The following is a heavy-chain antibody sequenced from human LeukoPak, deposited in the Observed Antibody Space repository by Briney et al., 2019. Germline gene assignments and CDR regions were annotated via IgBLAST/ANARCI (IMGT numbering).Heavy chain of an antibody. Sequence: GGSLRLSCAASGFTFSYYAMHWVRQAPGKGLEWVTFIRYDGSEKYYADSVKGRFTVSRDNSKNTLYLQMNTLGAEDRAVYYCAKGSSGWSIDYWGQGTLVTVSS. D-gene: IGHD6-19*01. CDR3: AKGSSGWSIDY. V-gene: IGHV3-30*02. CDR2: IRYDGSEK. CDR1: GFTFSYYA. J-gene: IGHJ4*02.